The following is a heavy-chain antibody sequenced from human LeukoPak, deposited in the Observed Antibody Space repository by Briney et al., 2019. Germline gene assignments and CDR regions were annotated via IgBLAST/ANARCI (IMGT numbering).Heavy chain of an antibody. CDR2: INAGNGNT. V-gene: IGHV1-3*01. Sequence: ASVKVSCKASGYTFTSYAMHWVRQAPGQRLEWMGWINAGNGNTKYSQKFQGRVTITRDTSASTAYMELSSLRSEDTAVYYCARDPLGYCSSTSCPNYYYGMDVWGQGTTVTVSS. D-gene: IGHD2-2*01. CDR3: ARDPLGYCSSTSCPNYYYGMDV. J-gene: IGHJ6*02. CDR1: GYTFTSYA.